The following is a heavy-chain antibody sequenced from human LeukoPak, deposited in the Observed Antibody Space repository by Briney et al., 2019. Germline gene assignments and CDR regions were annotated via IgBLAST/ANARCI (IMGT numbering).Heavy chain of an antibody. CDR1: GFTFSSYA. Sequence: GGSLRLSCAASGFTFSSYAMSWVRQAPGKGLEWVSAISGSGGSTHYADSVKGRFTISRDNSKNTLYLQMNSLRAEDTAVYYCAKDPQIQLWLRGFYFDYWGQGTLVTVSS. V-gene: IGHV3-23*01. J-gene: IGHJ4*02. CDR2: ISGSGGST. CDR3: AKDPQIQLWLRGFYFDY. D-gene: IGHD5-18*01.